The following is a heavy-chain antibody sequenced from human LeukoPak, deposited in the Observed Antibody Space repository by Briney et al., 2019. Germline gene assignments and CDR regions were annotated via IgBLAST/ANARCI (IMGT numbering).Heavy chain of an antibody. CDR1: RFIFSEYA. CDR3: AREYFGDYTRNYYFDY. V-gene: IGHV3-48*01. CDR2: ISSSSSTI. Sequence: GGSLRLSCSAFRFIFSEYAMYWVRQAPGKGLEWVSYISSSSSTIYYADSVKGRFTISRDNAKNSLYLQMNSLRAEDTAVYYCAREYFGDYTRNYYFDYWGQGTLVTVSS. J-gene: IGHJ4*02. D-gene: IGHD4-17*01.